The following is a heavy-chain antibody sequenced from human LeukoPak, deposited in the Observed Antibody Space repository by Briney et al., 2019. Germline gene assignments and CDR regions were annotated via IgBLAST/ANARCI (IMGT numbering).Heavy chain of an antibody. CDR1: GFTFSSYW. CDR3: AGESGITMARDAFDI. Sequence: GGSLRLSCAASGFTFSSYWMSWVRQAPGKGLEWVANIKQDGSEKYYVDSVKGRFTISRDNAKNSLYLQMNSLRAEDTAVYYCAGESGITMARDAFDIWGQGTMVTVSS. J-gene: IGHJ3*02. CDR2: IKQDGSEK. D-gene: IGHD3-10*01. V-gene: IGHV3-7*01.